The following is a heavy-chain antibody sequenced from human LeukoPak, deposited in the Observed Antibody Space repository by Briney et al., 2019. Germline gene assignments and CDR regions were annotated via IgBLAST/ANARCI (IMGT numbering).Heavy chain of an antibody. D-gene: IGHD1-26*01. CDR3: ARMYIKWGRYLQH. CDR1: GGSISSGSYY. V-gene: IGHV4-61*02. Sequence: PSETLSLTCTVSGGSISSGSYYWSWIRQPAGKGLEWIGRIYTSGSTNYNPSLKSRVTISVDTSKNQFSLKLSSVTAADTAVYYCARMYIKWGRYLQHWGQGTLVTVSS. CDR2: IYTSGST. J-gene: IGHJ1*01.